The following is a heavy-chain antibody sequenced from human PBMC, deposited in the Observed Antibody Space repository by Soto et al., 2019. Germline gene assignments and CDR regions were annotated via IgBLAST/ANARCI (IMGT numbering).Heavy chain of an antibody. CDR1: GFSFSTYA. CDR2: VSGSGGNT. Sequence: GGSVRLSCAASGFSFSTYAMSWVRQAPGKGLEWVSSVSGSGGNTYYADSVKGRFSISRDNSKNTLYLQMNSLRAEDTALYYCAKGRGGTTRSTDAWGQGTLVTVSS. CDR3: AKGRGGTTRSTDA. D-gene: IGHD2-2*01. J-gene: IGHJ5*02. V-gene: IGHV3-23*01.